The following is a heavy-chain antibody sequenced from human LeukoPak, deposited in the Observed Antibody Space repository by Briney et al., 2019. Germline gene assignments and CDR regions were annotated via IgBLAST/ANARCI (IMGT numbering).Heavy chain of an antibody. CDR1: GYTLTELS. D-gene: IGHD6-19*01. J-gene: IGHJ4*02. CDR3: ATAVAGTIPFDY. V-gene: IGHV1-24*01. CDR2: FDPEDGET. Sequence: ASVKVSCKVSGYTLTELSMHWVRQAPGKGLEWMGGFDPEDGETIYAQKFQGRVTMTEDTSTDTAYMELSSLRSEDTAVYYCATAVAGTIPFDYWGQGTLVTVSS.